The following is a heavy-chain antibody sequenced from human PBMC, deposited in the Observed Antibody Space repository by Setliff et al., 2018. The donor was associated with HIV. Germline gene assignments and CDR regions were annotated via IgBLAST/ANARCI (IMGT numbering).Heavy chain of an antibody. J-gene: IGHJ3*02. D-gene: IGHD3-22*01. CDR3: ARGRGRTFYYDSSGSRAFDI. Sequence: SETLSLSCAVYGGSLSGDYWSWIRQPPGKGLEWIGEINQSGSTNYNPSLKSRVIISVDTSKNQLSLKLSSVTAADTAMYYCARGRGRTFYYDSSGSRAFDIWGQGTMVTVSS. CDR1: GGSLSGDY. CDR2: INQSGST. V-gene: IGHV4-34*01.